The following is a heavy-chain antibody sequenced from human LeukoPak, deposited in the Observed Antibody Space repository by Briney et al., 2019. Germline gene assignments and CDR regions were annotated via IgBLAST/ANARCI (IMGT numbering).Heavy chain of an antibody. V-gene: IGHV3-48*03. CDR2: ISSGGNTI. CDR1: GFTFSSYE. Sequence: TGGSLRLSCAASGFTFSSYEMNWVRQAPGKGLELVSYISSGGNTIYYADSVKGRFTISRDNAKNSLYLQMNSLRAEDTAVYYCAREGTAMVSFDYWGQGTLVTVSS. J-gene: IGHJ4*02. CDR3: AREGTAMVSFDY. D-gene: IGHD5-18*01.